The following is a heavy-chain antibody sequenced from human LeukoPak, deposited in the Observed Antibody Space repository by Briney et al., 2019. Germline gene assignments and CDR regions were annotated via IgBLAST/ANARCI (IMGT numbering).Heavy chain of an antibody. CDR2: ILYGERT. D-gene: IGHD6-19*01. Sequence: SETLSLTCTVSGGSISSYYWGRIRQPPGKGLDWIGNILYGERTYYSPSLQSRVTVSVDTSKNQFSLNLISVTAADTAVYFCARSNRGWYDAFDIWGQGTMVTVSS. V-gene: IGHV4-59*04. J-gene: IGHJ3*02. CDR3: ARSNRGWYDAFDI. CDR1: GGSISSYY.